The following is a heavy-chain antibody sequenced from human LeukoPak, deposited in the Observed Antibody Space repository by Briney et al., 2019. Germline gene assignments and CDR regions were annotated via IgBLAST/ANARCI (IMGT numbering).Heavy chain of an antibody. CDR1: GFTFSSYG. J-gene: IGHJ4*02. D-gene: IGHD6-6*01. V-gene: IGHV3-30*18. CDR3: AKDRGSSSSYFDY. Sequence: GGSLRLSCAASGFTFSSYGMHWVRQAPGKGLEWVAVISYDGSNKYYADSVKGRFTISRDNSKNTLYLQMNSLRAEDTAVYYCAKDRGSSSSYFDYWGQGTLVTVSS. CDR2: ISYDGSNK.